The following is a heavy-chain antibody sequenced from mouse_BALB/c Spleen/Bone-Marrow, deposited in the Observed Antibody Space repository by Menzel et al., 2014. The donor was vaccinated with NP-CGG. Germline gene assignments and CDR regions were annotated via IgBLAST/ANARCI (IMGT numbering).Heavy chain of an antibody. D-gene: IGHD1-1*01. CDR1: GYTFTDYY. J-gene: IGHJ2*01. Sequence: QVQLKDSGPELVKPGASVKISCKASGYTFTDYYINWVKQKPGQGLEWIGWIYPGSGNTKYNEKFKGKATLTVDTSSSTAYMQLSSLTSEDTAVYFCARENYGSSYYFDYRGQGTTLTVSS. CDR3: ARENYGSSYYFDY. V-gene: IGHV1-84*02. CDR2: IYPGSGNT.